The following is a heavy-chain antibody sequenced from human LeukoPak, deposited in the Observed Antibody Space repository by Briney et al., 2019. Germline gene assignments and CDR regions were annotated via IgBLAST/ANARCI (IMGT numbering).Heavy chain of an antibody. CDR2: IWYDGSNK. J-gene: IGHJ4*02. V-gene: IGHV3-33*08. CDR1: GFTFSSYG. CDR3: ARERVENQQLVGGNY. D-gene: IGHD6-6*01. Sequence: PGRSLRLSCAASGFTFSSYGMHWARQAPGKGLEWVAVIWYDGSNKYYADSVKGRFTISRDNSKNTLYLQMNSLRAEDTAVYYCARERVENQQLVGGNYWGQGTLVTVSS.